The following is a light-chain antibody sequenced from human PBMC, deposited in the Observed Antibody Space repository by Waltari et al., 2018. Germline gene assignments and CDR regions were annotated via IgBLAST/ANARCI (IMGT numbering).Light chain of an antibody. CDR2: WAS. CDR1: QSVLYRSSNKNF. J-gene: IGKJ3*01. Sequence: DSVVTLAPDYLFVSLGERDTIKCTYSQSVLYRSSNKNFLAWYQQKPGQPPKLLIYWASTRESGVPDRFSGSGSGTDFTLTISSLQAEDVAVYYCQQYYSTIFTFGPGTKVDIK. V-gene: IGKV4-1*01. CDR3: QQYYSTIFT.